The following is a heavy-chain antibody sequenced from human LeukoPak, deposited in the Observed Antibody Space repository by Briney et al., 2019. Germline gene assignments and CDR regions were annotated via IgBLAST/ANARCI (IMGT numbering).Heavy chain of an antibody. CDR2: IRSTANGYAT. CDR1: GFTFSGSA. D-gene: IGHD5-18*01. Sequence: PGGSLRLSCAASGFTFSGSALHWVRQASGKGLEWVGRIRSTANGYATAYAASVKGRFTISRDDSKNTAYLQMNSLETEDTAVYYCTSGGYSYGTDYWGQGTLVTVSS. J-gene: IGHJ4*02. CDR3: TSGGYSYGTDY. V-gene: IGHV3-73*01.